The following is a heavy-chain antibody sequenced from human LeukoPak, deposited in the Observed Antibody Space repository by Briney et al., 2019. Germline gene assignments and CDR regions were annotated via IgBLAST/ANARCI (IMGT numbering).Heavy chain of an antibody. CDR3: ARLSSSSYYMDV. Sequence: GSLRLSCAASGLTFSDYAMTWVRQAPGKGLEWVSTISFRGTTTYSADSVKGRFTISRDNSNNMLYLQMNSLRAEDTAVYYCARLSSSSYYMDVWGKGTTVTISS. J-gene: IGHJ6*03. CDR1: GLTFSDYA. V-gene: IGHV3-23*01. CDR2: ISFRGTTT. D-gene: IGHD6-13*01.